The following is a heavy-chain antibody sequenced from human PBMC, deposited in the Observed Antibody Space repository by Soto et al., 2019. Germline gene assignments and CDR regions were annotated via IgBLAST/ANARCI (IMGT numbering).Heavy chain of an antibody. J-gene: IGHJ3*02. CDR1: GYNFTSYG. CDR3: ARDLYYSSGRYFDHDAFDI. Sequence: ASVMVSCKASGYNFTSYGISWVRQAPGQGLEWMGWISPHNDRTKYARRFQDRVTMTTETPTSTVYMELGSLRSDDTAVYYCARDLYYSSGRYFDHDAFDIWGQGTVVTVSS. V-gene: IGHV1-18*01. D-gene: IGHD6-19*01. CDR2: ISPHNDRT.